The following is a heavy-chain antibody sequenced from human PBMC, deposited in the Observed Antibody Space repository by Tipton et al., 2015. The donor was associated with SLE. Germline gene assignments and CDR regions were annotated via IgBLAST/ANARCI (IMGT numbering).Heavy chain of an antibody. D-gene: IGHD5-12*01. CDR2: IYYSGST. J-gene: IGHJ3*02. Sequence: TLSLTCAVYGGSFSGHYWSWIRQPPGKGLEWIGCIYYSGSTHYNPSLKSRVTISVDTSKNQFSLKLSSVTAADTAVYYCARGGYWAGAFDIWGQGTMVTVSS. CDR3: ARGGYWAGAFDI. V-gene: IGHV4-59*11. CDR1: GGSFSGHY.